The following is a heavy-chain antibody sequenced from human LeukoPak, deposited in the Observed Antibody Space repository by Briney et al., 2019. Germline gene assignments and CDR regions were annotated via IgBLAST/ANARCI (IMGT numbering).Heavy chain of an antibody. V-gene: IGHV3-21*01. CDR3: ARVSGAYYDSSGYYYARYYMDV. D-gene: IGHD3-22*01. J-gene: IGHJ6*03. CDR1: GFTFSSYS. Sequence: GGSLRLSCAASGFTFSSYSMNWVRQAPGKGLEWVSSISSSSSYIYYADSVKGRFTISRDNAKNSLYLQMNSLRAEDTAVYYCARVSGAYYDSSGYYYARYYMDVWGKGTTVTISS. CDR2: ISSSSSYI.